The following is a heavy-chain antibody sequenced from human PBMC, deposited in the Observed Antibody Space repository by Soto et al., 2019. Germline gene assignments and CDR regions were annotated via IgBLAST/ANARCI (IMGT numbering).Heavy chain of an antibody. D-gene: IGHD3-16*01. CDR3: ARAPSPKGYFVYIWGSNLLAPSLDY. CDR2: INHSGST. J-gene: IGHJ4*02. V-gene: IGHV4-34*01. Sequence: SETLSLTCAVYGGSFSGYYWSWIRQPPGKGLEWIGEINHSGSTNYNPSLKSRVTISVDTSKNQFSLKLSSVTAADTAVYYCARAPSPKGYFVYIWGSNLLAPSLDYWGRGPRDTASS. CDR1: GGSFSGYY.